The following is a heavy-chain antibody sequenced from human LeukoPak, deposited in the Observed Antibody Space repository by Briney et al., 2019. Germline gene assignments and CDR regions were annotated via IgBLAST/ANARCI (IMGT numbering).Heavy chain of an antibody. CDR2: ISSNGGST. D-gene: IGHD3-22*01. J-gene: IGHJ1*01. Sequence: GGSLRLSCAASGFTFSSYAMHWVRQAPGKGLEYVSAISSNGGSTYYANSVKGRFTISRDNSKNTLYLQMGSLRAEDMAVYYCARGPSDYYDSSGYYYLEYFQHWGQGTLVTVSS. CDR3: ARGPSDYYDSSGYYYLEYFQH. V-gene: IGHV3-64*01. CDR1: GFTFSSYA.